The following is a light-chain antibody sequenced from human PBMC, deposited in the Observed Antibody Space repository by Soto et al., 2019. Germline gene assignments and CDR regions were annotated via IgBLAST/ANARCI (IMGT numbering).Light chain of an antibody. V-gene: IGKV1-39*01. CDR3: QQSYSFPRT. CDR1: QSISVS. Sequence: IQMTQSPSTLSASVGGTVNISCRASQSISVSLAWYQQKPGKAPRLLIYAAFNLQSGVPSRFSGSGSGTDFTLTISSLQPEDFATYYCQQSYSFPRTFGQGTKVDIK. J-gene: IGKJ1*01. CDR2: AAF.